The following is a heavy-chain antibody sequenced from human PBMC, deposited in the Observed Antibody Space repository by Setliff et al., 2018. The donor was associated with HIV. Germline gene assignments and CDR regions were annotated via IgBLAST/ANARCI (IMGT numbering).Heavy chain of an antibody. CDR1: GGTFSNYA. CDR2: LIPIVDIT. CDR3: AKGPNFEDAFDI. D-gene: IGHD2-8*01. V-gene: IGHV1-69*10. Sequence: GASVKVSCKASGGTFSNYAFSWVQQAPGQGLEWMGGLIPIVDITKSTQKFRDRVTFTADESTKTAQMELSGLTFEDTAVYYCAKGPNFEDAFDIWGQGTVVTVSS. J-gene: IGHJ3*02.